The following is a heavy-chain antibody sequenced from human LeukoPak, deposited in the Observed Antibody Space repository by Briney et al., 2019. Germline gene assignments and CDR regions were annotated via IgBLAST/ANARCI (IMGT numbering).Heavy chain of an antibody. CDR1: VYTFTVYY. Sequence: ASVKVSCKASVYTFTVYYMHWVRQAPGQGLEWMGWINPNSGGTNYAQKFQGRVTMTRDTSISTAYMELSRLRSDDTAVYYCASDGGDYYYYYMDVWGKGTTVTVSS. J-gene: IGHJ6*03. CDR3: ASDGGDYYYYYMDV. CDR2: INPNSGGT. V-gene: IGHV1-2*02. D-gene: IGHD3-10*01.